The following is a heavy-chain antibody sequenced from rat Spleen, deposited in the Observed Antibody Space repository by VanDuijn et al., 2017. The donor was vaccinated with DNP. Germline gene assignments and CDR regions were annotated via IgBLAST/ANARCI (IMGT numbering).Heavy chain of an antibody. CDR2: IIYDGSST. CDR3: ARHRGAMDA. D-gene: IGHD4-3*01. J-gene: IGHJ4*01. Sequence: EVQLVESGGGLVQPGRSLKLSCAASGFDFRKYGMAWVRQAPTKGLEWVATIIYDGSSTYYRDSVRGRFTISRDYARSTLYLQMDSLRSEDTATYYCARHRGAMDAWGQGTSVTVSS. V-gene: IGHV5-29*01. CDR1: GFDFRKYG.